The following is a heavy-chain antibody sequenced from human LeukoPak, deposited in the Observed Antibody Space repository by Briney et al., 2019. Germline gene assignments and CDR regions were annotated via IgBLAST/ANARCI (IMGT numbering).Heavy chain of an antibody. V-gene: IGHV1-69*05. CDR3: ARDGEATMVRFDI. D-gene: IGHD3-10*01. Sequence: SVKVSCKASGGTFSSYAISWVRQAPGQGLEWMGRIIPIFGTANYAQKFQGRVTITTDESTSTAYMELSSLRSEDTAVYYCARDGEATMVRFDIWGQGTMVTVSS. CDR2: IIPIFGTA. CDR1: GGTFSSYA. J-gene: IGHJ3*02.